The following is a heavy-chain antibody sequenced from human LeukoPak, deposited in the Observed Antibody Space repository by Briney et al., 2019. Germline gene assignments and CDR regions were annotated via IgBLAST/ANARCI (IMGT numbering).Heavy chain of an antibody. J-gene: IGHJ5*02. V-gene: IGHV4-39*07. D-gene: IGHD4-11*01. CDR3: ARDGGDTVNGGGDTNWFDP. CDR2: VPYSGRT. Sequence: SETLSLTCTVSGASISSDSYYWGWIRQPPGKGLEWLGSVPYSGRTYYNPSLKNRVTISLAASKNHFSLKLSSVTAAATAVYYCARDGGDTVNGGGDTNWFDPWGQGTLVTVSS. CDR1: GASISSDSYY.